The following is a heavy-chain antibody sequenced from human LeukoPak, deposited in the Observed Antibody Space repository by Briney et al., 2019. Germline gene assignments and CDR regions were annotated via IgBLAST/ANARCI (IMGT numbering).Heavy chain of an antibody. Sequence: GGSLRLSCAASGFTFSSYSMNWVRQAPGKGLEWVSSISSSSTYIYYADSVKGRFTISRDNARNSLYLQMSSQRAEDSAVYYCARAPNQLRWAFDIWGQGTMVTVSS. CDR2: ISSSSTYI. CDR1: GFTFSSYS. CDR3: ARAPNQLRWAFDI. D-gene: IGHD4-23*01. J-gene: IGHJ3*02. V-gene: IGHV3-21*01.